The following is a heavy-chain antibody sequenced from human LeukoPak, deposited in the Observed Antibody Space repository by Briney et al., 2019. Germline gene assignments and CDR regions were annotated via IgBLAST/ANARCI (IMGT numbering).Heavy chain of an antibody. CDR3: AKEGMIRGVIDY. D-gene: IGHD3-10*01. CDR2: IHTSGST. J-gene: IGHJ4*02. Sequence: PSETLSLTCTVSGASISPYYWSWIRQPAGKGLEWIGHIHTSGSTNYNPSLKSRVTMSFDMSNNQFSLKLNSVTAADTAVYYCAKEGMIRGVIDYWGQGALVTVSS. V-gene: IGHV4-4*07. CDR1: GASISPYY.